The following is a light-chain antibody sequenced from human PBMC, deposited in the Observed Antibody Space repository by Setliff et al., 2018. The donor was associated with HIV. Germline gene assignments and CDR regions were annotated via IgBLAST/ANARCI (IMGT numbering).Light chain of an antibody. CDR1: TSDVGAYDY. V-gene: IGLV2-14*01. CDR2: EVS. Sequence: QSVLTQPASVSGSPGQSITISCTGTTSDVGAYDYVSWYQQHPGKAPKLMIYEVSYRPSGISTRFSGSKSGNTASLTISGLQAEDEADYHCSSYTTTSTVVFGGGTK. J-gene: IGLJ2*01. CDR3: SSYTTTSTVV.